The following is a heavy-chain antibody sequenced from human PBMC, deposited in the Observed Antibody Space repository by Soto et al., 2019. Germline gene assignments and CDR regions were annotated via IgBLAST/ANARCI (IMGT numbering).Heavy chain of an antibody. CDR3: ARDRYYYDSSGYLYWYFDR. Sequence: EVQLVESGGGLVQPGGSLRLSCAASGFTFSSYDMHWVRQATGKGLEWVSAIGTAGDTYYPGSVKGRFTISRENARNALYLQINSLRAGDTAVYYCARDRYYYDSSGYLYWYFDRWGRGTLVTVSS. CDR2: IGTAGDT. D-gene: IGHD3-22*01. J-gene: IGHJ2*01. V-gene: IGHV3-13*01. CDR1: GFTFSSYD.